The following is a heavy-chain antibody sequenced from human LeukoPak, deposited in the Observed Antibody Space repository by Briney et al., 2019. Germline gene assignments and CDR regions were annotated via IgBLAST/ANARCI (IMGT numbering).Heavy chain of an antibody. CDR3: ARGGGRRSGWSPIYFDY. D-gene: IGHD6-19*01. CDR1: GGPISSYY. CDR2: IYYSGST. Sequence: PSETLSLTCTVSGGPISSYYWSWIRQPPGKGLGWNGYIYYSGSTNYTPSLKSRVTISVDTSKNPFSLKLSSVTAADTAVYYCARGGGRRSGWSPIYFDYWGQGTLVTVSS. J-gene: IGHJ4*02. V-gene: IGHV4-59*01.